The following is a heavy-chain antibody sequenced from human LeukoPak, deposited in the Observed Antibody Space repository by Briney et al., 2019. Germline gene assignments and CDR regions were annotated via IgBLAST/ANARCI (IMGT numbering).Heavy chain of an antibody. V-gene: IGHV3-23*01. CDR2: ISGSGGST. CDR1: GFTFSSYA. J-gene: IGHJ4*02. CDR3: AREAGLYSSEGQSDY. Sequence: SGGSLRLSCAASGFTFSSYAMSWVRQAPGKGLEWVSAISGSGGSTYYADSVKGRFTISRDNSKNTLYLQMNSLRPEDTAVYYCAREAGLYSSEGQSDYWGQGTLVTVSS. D-gene: IGHD5-18*01.